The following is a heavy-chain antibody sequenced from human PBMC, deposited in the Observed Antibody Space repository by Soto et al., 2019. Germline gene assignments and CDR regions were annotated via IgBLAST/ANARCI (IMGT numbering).Heavy chain of an antibody. Sequence: QITLKESGPTRVRPTQTLALTCTFSGFSLTTSGVGVGWIRKTPGKALQWLAVIYWDDDKRYSPSLKSRLTIPKDTSKNPVVLTMAEMDPVDTATYFCAHRGYMYGNWEHGYFDYWGQGTLVTVSS. V-gene: IGHV2-5*02. D-gene: IGHD5-18*01. J-gene: IGHJ4*02. CDR3: AHRGYMYGNWEHGYFDY. CDR1: GFSLTTSGVG. CDR2: IYWDDDK.